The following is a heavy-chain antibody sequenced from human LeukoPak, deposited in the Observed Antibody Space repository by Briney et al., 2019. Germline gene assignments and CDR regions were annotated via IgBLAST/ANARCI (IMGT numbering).Heavy chain of an antibody. CDR2: IYYSGST. J-gene: IGHJ4*02. CDR1: GGSISSYY. V-gene: IGHV4-59*01. Sequence: SETLSLTCTVSGGSISSYYWSWIRQPPGKGLEWIGYIYYSGSTNYNPSLKSRVTISVDTSKNQFSLKLSSVTAADTAVSYCARDYSGSHDYWGQGTLVTVSS. CDR3: ARDYSGSHDY. D-gene: IGHD1-26*01.